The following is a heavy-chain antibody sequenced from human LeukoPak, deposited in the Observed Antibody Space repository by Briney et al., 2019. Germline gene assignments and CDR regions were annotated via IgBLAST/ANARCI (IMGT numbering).Heavy chain of an antibody. J-gene: IGHJ4*02. V-gene: IGHV1-69*05. CDR1: GGTFSSYA. Sequence: SVKVSCKASGGTFSSYAISWVRQAPGQGLEWMERIIPIFGTANYAQKFQGRVTITTDESTSTAYMELSSLRSEDTAVYYCARATVAGTELFDYWGQGTLVTVSS. CDR3: ARATVAGTELFDY. D-gene: IGHD6-19*01. CDR2: IIPIFGTA.